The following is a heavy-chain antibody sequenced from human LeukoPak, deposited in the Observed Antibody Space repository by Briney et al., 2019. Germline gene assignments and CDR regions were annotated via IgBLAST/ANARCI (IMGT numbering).Heavy chain of an antibody. D-gene: IGHD3-16*01. CDR2: IYYSGST. V-gene: IGHV4-59*01. CDR3: ARVGDRDWFDP. Sequence: SETLSLTCTVSGGSISGYYWSWIRQPPGKGLEWIGYIYYSGSTNYNPSLKSRVTISVDTSKNQFSLKLSSVTAADTAVYYCARVGDRDWFDPWGQGTLVTVSS. CDR1: GGSISGYY. J-gene: IGHJ5*02.